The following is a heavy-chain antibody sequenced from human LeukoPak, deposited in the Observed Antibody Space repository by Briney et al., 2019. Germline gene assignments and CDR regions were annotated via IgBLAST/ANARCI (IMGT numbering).Heavy chain of an antibody. J-gene: IGHJ6*03. V-gene: IGHV4-59*01. Sequence: SETLSLTCTVSGGSISSYYWSWIRQPPGKALEWIGYIYYSGSTNYNPSLKSRVTISVDTSKNQFSLKLSSVTAADTAVYYCARGVRYYYYYMDVWGKGTTVTVSS. CDR1: GGSISSYY. CDR3: ARGVRYYYYYMDV. CDR2: IYYSGST.